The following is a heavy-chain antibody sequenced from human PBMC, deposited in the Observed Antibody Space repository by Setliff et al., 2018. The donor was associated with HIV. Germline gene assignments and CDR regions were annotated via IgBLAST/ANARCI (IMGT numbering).Heavy chain of an antibody. D-gene: IGHD6-19*01. CDR3: ARGVSVAGTEGVDAFDI. Sequence: SVKVSCMASRYTFTGYYMLWVRPAPGQGLEWMGRSTPNSGGTNYAQKFQGRVTMTRDTSISTAYMELSRLRSDDTAVYYCARGVSVAGTEGVDAFDIWGQGTMVTVSS. V-gene: IGHV1-2*06. CDR1: RYTFTGYY. CDR2: STPNSGGT. J-gene: IGHJ3*02.